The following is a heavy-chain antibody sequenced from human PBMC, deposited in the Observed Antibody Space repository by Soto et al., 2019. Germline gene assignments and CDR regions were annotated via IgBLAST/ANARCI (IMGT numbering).Heavy chain of an antibody. J-gene: IGHJ6*02. D-gene: IGHD3-3*01. CDR3: ARLISNLRYYYYAMDV. Sequence: GESLKISCKGSGYTFTDYWIGWVRQLPGKGLEWMGIIYPGDSDTRYSPSFQGHVTITVDKSTNTAYLQWNTLRASDTAMYYCARLISNLRYYYYAMDVWGQGTTVTFSS. CDR1: GYTFTDYW. V-gene: IGHV5-51*01. CDR2: IYPGDSDT.